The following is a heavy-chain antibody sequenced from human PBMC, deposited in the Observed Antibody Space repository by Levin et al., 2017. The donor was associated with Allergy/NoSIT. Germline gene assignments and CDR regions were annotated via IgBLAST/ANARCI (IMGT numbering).Heavy chain of an antibody. CDR3: AKGGLGTAGIRAEYFQH. CDR2: ISWDGGST. CDR1: GFTFDDYT. Sequence: LSLTCAASGFTFDDYTMHWVRQAPGKGLEWVSLISWDGGSTYYADSVKGRFTISRDNSKNSLYLQMNSLRTEDTALYYCAKGGLGTAGIRAEYFQHWGQGTLVTVSS. J-gene: IGHJ1*01. D-gene: IGHD5-18*01. V-gene: IGHV3-43*01.